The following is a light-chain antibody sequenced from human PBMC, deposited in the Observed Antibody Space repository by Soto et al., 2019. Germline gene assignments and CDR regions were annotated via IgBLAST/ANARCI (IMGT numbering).Light chain of an antibody. V-gene: IGKV1-39*01. J-gene: IGKJ1*01. CDR3: QQTYRTWT. CDR2: RTS. CDR1: QAVSSF. Sequence: DIQMTQSPSSLSASVGDRVTITCRASQAVSSFLNWYQQKPGKAPNLLIYRTSNLQSGVPSRFSGSGSDSEFTLTISSLQPEDFATYYCQQTYRTWTFGQGTKVEVK.